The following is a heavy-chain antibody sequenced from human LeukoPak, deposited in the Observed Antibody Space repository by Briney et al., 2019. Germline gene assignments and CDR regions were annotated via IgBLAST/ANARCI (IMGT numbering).Heavy chain of an antibody. CDR3: AKVQGSLTEYGAGSYYKQTGLNYYYYDGMDV. Sequence: PGGSLRLSCAASGFTFSSYAMSWVRQAPGKGLEWVSAISGSGGSTYYADSVKGRFTISRDNSKNTLYLQMNSLRAEDTAVYYSAKVQGSLTEYGAGSYYKQTGLNYYYYDGMDVWGQGTTGTVSS. V-gene: IGHV3-23*01. CDR2: ISGSGGST. D-gene: IGHD3-10*01. J-gene: IGHJ6*02. CDR1: GFTFSSYA.